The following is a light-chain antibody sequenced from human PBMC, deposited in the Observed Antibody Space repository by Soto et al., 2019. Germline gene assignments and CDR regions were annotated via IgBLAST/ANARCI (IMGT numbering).Light chain of an antibody. CDR3: CSYAGSSSHVV. CDR2: EGS. Sequence: QSALTQPASMSGSPGQSITISCTGTSSDVGSYNLVSWYQQHPGKAPKLMIYEGSKRPLGVSNRFSGSKSGNTASLTISGLQAEDEADYYCCSYAGSSSHVVFGGGTQLTVL. J-gene: IGLJ2*01. CDR1: SSDVGSYNL. V-gene: IGLV2-23*01.